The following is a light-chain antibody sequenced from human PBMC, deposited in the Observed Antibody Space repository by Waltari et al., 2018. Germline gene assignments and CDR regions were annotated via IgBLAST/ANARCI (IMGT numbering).Light chain of an antibody. V-gene: IGLV6-57*04. J-gene: IGLJ3*02. CDR3: QSYDNNNVV. Sequence: NFVLTQPHSVSESPGKTVTISCTPISGTIVTNYVQVYQQRPGSAPTTVIYEDKQKSSGVPDRFSGSIDSSSNSASLTISGLKTEDEADYYCQSYDNNNVVFGGGTKLTVL. CDR1: SGTIVTNY. CDR2: EDK.